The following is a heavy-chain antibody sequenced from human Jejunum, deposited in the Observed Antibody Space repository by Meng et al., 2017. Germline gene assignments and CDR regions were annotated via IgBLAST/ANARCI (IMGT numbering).Heavy chain of an antibody. V-gene: IGHV4-61*01. Sequence: PEAGPGLVRPSETLSLTCTVSGGSVSSTNCYWSWIRQPPGKGLEWIGYRYYSGSTNYNPSLKSRVTISVDTSKSQFSLKLFSVTAADTAVYYCAREYCISTTCYFDSWGQGTLVTVSS. CDR1: GGSVSSTNCY. D-gene: IGHD2-2*01. CDR2: RYYSGST. CDR3: AREYCISTTCYFDS. J-gene: IGHJ4*02.